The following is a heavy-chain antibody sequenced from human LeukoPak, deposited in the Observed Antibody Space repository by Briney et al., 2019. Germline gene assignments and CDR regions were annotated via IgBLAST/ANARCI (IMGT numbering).Heavy chain of an antibody. J-gene: IGHJ5*02. Sequence: ASVKVSCKASGYTFTGSYINWVRQAPGQGLEGMGLINPTGGSTGYAQKFQGRVTMTRDMSTSTDYMELSSLRSEDTAIYYCARDNSVGDNAWWFDPWGQGTLVTVSS. CDR2: INPTGGST. CDR1: GYTFTGSY. V-gene: IGHV1-46*01. D-gene: IGHD1-26*01. CDR3: ARDNSVGDNAWWFDP.